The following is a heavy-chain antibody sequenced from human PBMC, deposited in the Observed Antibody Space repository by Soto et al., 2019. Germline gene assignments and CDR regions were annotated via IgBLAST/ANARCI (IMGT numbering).Heavy chain of an antibody. J-gene: IGHJ4*02. V-gene: IGHV1-18*01. CDR2: ISAYNGNT. CDR1: GYTFTSYG. CDR3: ARDLIDITIFGVVSLDY. D-gene: IGHD3-3*01. Sequence: ASVKVSCKASGYTFTSYGISCVRQAPGQGLEWMGWISAYNGNTNYAQKLQGRVTMTTDTSTSTAYMELRSLRSDDTAVYYCARDLIDITIFGVVSLDYWGQGTLVTVSS.